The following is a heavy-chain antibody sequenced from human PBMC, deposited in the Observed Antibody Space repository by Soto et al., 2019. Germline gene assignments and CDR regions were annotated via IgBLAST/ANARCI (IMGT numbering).Heavy chain of an antibody. J-gene: IGHJ6*02. V-gene: IGHV3-11*01. CDR1: GFTFSDYD. CDR3: ARGGQQLHGMDV. D-gene: IGHD6-13*01. Sequence: QVQLVESGGGLVKPGGSLRLSCAASGFTFSDYDMTWIRQAPGKGLEWVSYISSSGSPIYYADSVKGRFTNSRDNAKNSLNLQMTTLRAEDTAVYYCARGGQQLHGMDVWGQGTTVTVSS. CDR2: ISSSGSPI.